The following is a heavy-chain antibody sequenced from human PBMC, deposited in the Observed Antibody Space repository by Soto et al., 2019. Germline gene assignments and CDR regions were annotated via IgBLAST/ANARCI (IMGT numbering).Heavy chain of an antibody. D-gene: IGHD2-21*01. CDR2: IRSKANSYAT. Sequence: GGSLRLSCAASGFTFSGSAMHWVRQASGKGLEWVGRIRSKANSYATAYAASVKGRFTISRDDSKNTAYLQMNSLKTEDTAVYYCALLKDYYYYMDVWGKGTTVTVSS. J-gene: IGHJ6*03. CDR3: ALLKDYYYYMDV. CDR1: GFTFSGSA. V-gene: IGHV3-73*01.